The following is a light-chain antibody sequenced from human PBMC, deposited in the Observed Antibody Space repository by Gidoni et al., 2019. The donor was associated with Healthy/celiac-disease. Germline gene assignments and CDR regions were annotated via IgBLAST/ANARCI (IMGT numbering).Light chain of an antibody. V-gene: IGLV1-40*01. CDR1: SSNIGAGYD. CDR2: GNS. CDR3: QSYDSSLSAHVV. Sequence: QSVLTQPPSVSGAPGQRVTIACTGSSSNIGAGYDVPWYQQLPGTAPKLLIYGNSNRPPRVPDRFSGSKSGTSASLAITGLQAEDEADYYCQSYDSSLSAHVVFGGGTKLTVL. J-gene: IGLJ2*01.